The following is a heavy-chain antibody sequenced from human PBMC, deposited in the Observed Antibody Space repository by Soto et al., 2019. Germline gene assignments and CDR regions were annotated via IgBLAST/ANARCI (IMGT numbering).Heavy chain of an antibody. D-gene: IGHD2-15*01. CDR2: IWYDGSNK. CDR1: GFIFSNYG. J-gene: IGHJ6*03. V-gene: IGHV3-33*01. CDR3: ARGSGDSYYYMDV. Sequence: GGSLRLSCAASGFIFSNYGMHWVRQAPGKGLEWVAVIWYDGSNKFYTDSVKGRFTISRDNSKNTLYIQMNSLRAEDTALYYCARGSGDSYYYMDVWGKGTTVTVSS.